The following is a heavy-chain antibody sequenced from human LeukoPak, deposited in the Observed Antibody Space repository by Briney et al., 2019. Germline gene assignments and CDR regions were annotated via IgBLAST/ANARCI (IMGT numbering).Heavy chain of an antibody. CDR1: GFTFSSYA. J-gene: IGHJ4*02. CDR3: ARDSNCGGDCYSTTPDY. V-gene: IGHV3-23*01. CDR2: ISGSGGST. D-gene: IGHD2-21*02. Sequence: GSLRLSCAASGFTFSSYAMSWVRQAPGKGLEWVSAISGSGGSTYYADSVKGRFTISRDNSKNTLYLQMNSLRAEDTAVYYCARDSNCGGDCYSTTPDYWGQGTLVTVSS.